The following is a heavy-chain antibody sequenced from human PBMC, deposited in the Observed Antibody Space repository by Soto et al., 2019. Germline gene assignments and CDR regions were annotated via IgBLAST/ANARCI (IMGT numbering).Heavy chain of an antibody. J-gene: IGHJ4*02. V-gene: IGHV3-30*18. CDR3: AKDQNVLRFLEWLTVLDY. Sequence: GGSLRLSCAASGFTFSSHGMHWVRQAPGKGLEWVAVISSDERNKYYGDSVKGRFTISRDNSKNTLYLHMNSLRIEDTAVYYCAKDQNVLRFLEWLTVLDYWGQGTLVTVSS. CDR1: GFTFSSHG. D-gene: IGHD3-3*01. CDR2: ISSDERNK.